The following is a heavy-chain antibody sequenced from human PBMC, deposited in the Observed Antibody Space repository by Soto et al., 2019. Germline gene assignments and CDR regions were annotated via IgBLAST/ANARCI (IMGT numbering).Heavy chain of an antibody. J-gene: IGHJ5*02. Sequence: PSETLSLTCTVSGGSISSYYWSWIRQPPGMGLEWIGYIYYSGSTNYNPSLKSRVTISVDTSKNQFSLKLSSVTAADTAVYYCARAVGNYHRNWFDPWGQGTLVTVSS. CDR2: IYYSGST. V-gene: IGHV4-59*01. CDR3: ARAVGNYHRNWFDP. D-gene: IGHD4-4*01. CDR1: GGSISSYY.